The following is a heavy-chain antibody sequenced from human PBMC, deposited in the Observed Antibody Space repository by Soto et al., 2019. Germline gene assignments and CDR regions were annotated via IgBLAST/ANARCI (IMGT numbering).Heavy chain of an antibody. V-gene: IGHV4-4*02. CDR2: IYHSGST. CDR3: ARTYSSGWYPGTNLDY. CDR1: GGSISSSNW. D-gene: IGHD6-13*01. J-gene: IGHJ4*02. Sequence: SDTPSLTCAVSGGSISSSNWWSWVRQPPGKGLAWIGEIYHSGSTNYNPSLKSRATISVDKSKNQFSLKLSSVIAADTAVYYCARTYSSGWYPGTNLDYWGQGTLVTGS.